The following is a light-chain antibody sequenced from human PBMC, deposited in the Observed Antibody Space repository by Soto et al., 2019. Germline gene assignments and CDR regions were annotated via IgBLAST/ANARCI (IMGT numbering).Light chain of an antibody. V-gene: IGKV1-9*01. J-gene: IGKJ1*01. CDR1: QGISSY. CDR2: AAS. CDR3: QQLNSYPRT. Sequence: DIQLTQSPSFLSASVGDRVTITCRASQGISSYLAWYQQKPGKAPNLLIYAASILQSGVPSRFSGSGSGTEFTLTITSLQPEDFTTYYCQQLNSYPRTFGQGTKVEIK.